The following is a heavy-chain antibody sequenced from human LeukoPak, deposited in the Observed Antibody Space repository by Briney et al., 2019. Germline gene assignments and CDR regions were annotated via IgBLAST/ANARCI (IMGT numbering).Heavy chain of an antibody. CDR3: ARDRGYYGMDV. D-gene: IGHD3-10*01. V-gene: IGHV3-21*01. CDR2: ISSSSSYI. CDR1: GSTFSSYS. Sequence: GGSLRLSCAASGSTFSSYSMNWVRQAPGKGLEWVSSISSSSSYIYYADSVKGRFTISRDNAKTSLYLQMNSLRAEDTAVYYCARDRGYYGMDVWGQGTTVTVSS. J-gene: IGHJ6*02.